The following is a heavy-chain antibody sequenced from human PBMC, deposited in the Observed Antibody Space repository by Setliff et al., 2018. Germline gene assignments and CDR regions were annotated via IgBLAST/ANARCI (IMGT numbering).Heavy chain of an antibody. J-gene: IGHJ4*02. Sequence: PGGSLRLSCAASGFTFSSYAMHWVRQAPGKGLEWVAVISYDGSNKYYADSVKGRFTISRDNSKNTLYLQMNSLRAEDTAVYYCARILGYCSGGSCYVPYWGQGTLVTVSS. CDR3: ARILGYCSGGSCYVPY. D-gene: IGHD2-15*01. CDR1: GFTFSSYA. CDR2: ISYDGSNK. V-gene: IGHV3-30*04.